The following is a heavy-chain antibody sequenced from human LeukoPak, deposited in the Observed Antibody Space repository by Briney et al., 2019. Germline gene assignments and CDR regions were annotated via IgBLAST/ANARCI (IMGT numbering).Heavy chain of an antibody. V-gene: IGHV4-34*01. D-gene: IGHD3-10*01. CDR2: IYYSGST. CDR1: GGSFSGYY. Sequence: SETLSLTCAVYGGSFSGYYWSWIRQPPGKGLEWIGSIYYSGSTYYNPSLKSRVTISVDTSKNQFSLKLSSVTAADTAVYYCARPYGSGSYGWFDPWGQGTLVTVSS. CDR3: ARPYGSGSYGWFDP. J-gene: IGHJ5*02.